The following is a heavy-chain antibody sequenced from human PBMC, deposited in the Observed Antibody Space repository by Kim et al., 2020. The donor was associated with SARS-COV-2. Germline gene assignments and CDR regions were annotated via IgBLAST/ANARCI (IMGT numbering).Heavy chain of an antibody. CDR1: GFTFSSYA. CDR3: EKSPTMVRGVIIDY. D-gene: IGHD3-10*01. CDR2: ISASGGST. V-gene: IGHV3-23*01. Sequence: GGSLRLSCAASGFTFSSYAMSWVRQAPGKGLEWVSVISASGGSTYYADSVKGRFTISRDNSKNTLYLKMNSRRADDTAVYYCEKSPTMVRGVIIDYWGQGTLCTVSS. J-gene: IGHJ4*02.